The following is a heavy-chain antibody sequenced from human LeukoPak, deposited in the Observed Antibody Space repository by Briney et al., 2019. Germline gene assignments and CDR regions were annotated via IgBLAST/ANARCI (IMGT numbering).Heavy chain of an antibody. CDR2: INWNGGST. D-gene: IGHD7-27*01. CDR1: GFTFRSAW. CDR3: ARGINWVDY. Sequence: PGGSLRLSCSASGFTFRSAWMSWVRQAPGRGLEWVSGINWNGGSTGYADSVKGRFTISRDNAKNSLSLQMNSLRAEDTAFYYCARGINWVDYWGQGMLVTVSS. V-gene: IGHV3-20*04. J-gene: IGHJ4*02.